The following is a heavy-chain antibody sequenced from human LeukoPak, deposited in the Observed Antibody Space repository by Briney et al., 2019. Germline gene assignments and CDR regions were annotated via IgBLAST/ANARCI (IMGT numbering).Heavy chain of an antibody. D-gene: IGHD2-15*01. CDR3: ARGIAGMAFDI. CDR1: GGSISSSSYY. CDR2: ISYGGST. V-gene: IGHV4-39*07. J-gene: IGHJ3*02. Sequence: SETLSLTCTASGGSISSSSYYWGWIRQPPGKGLEWIGTISYGGSTYYNPSLNSRVTVSVDTSKNQFSLKLSSVTAADTAVYYCARGIAGMAFDIWGQGQWSPSLQ.